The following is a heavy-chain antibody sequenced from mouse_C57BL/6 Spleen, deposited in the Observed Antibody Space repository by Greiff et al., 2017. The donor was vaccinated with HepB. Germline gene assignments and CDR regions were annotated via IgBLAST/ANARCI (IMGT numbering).Heavy chain of an antibody. CDR2: IDPSDSYT. Sequence: QVQLQQPGAELVMPGASVKLSCKASGYTFTSYWMHWVKQRPGQGLEWIGEIDPSDSYTNYNQKFKGKSTLTVDKSSSTAYMQLSSLTSEDSAVYYCVSHYYGSSQGAWFADWGQGTLVTVSA. J-gene: IGHJ3*01. D-gene: IGHD1-1*01. CDR1: GYTFTSYW. CDR3: VSHYYGSSQGAWFAD. V-gene: IGHV1-69*01.